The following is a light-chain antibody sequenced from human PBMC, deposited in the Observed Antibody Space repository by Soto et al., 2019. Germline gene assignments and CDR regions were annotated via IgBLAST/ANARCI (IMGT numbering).Light chain of an antibody. CDR2: GNT. CDR3: QSYDSALSAGDG. J-gene: IGLJ1*01. Sequence: QSVLTQPPSVSGAPGQRVTISCTGSSSNIGANYDVHWYQHRPGTAPKLLIFGNTNRPSGVPDGFSGSKSGTSASLAITGLQAEGEGDYDCQSYDSALSAGDGVGTGTKVTVL. CDR1: SSNIGANYD. V-gene: IGLV1-40*01.